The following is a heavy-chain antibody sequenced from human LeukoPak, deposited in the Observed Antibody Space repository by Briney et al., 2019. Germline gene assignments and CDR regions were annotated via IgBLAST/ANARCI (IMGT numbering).Heavy chain of an antibody. CDR1: GYTFTSYD. D-gene: IGHD3-22*01. J-gene: IGHJ4*02. CDR3: ARVSSAQGREPGIDY. Sequence: APVKVSCKASGYTFTSYDINWVRQATGQGLEWMGWMNPNSGNTGYAQKFQGRVTMTRNTSISTAYMELSSLRSEDTAVYYCARVSSAQGREPGIDYWGQGTLVTVSS. CDR2: MNPNSGNT. V-gene: IGHV1-8*01.